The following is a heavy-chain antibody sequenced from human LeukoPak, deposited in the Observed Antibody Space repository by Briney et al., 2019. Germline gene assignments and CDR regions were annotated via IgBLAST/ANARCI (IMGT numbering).Heavy chain of an antibody. CDR1: GFTFSSYA. CDR2: ISGSGGST. J-gene: IGHJ4*02. V-gene: IGHV3-23*01. CDR3: AKTIRPGYCSSTSCYGGPGFDY. Sequence: GGSLRLSCAASGFTFSSYAMSWVRQAPGKGLEWVSAISGSGGSTYYADSVKGRFTISRDNSKNTLYLQMNSLRAEDTAVYYCAKTIRPGYCSSTSCYGGPGFDYWGQGTLVTVSS. D-gene: IGHD2-2*03.